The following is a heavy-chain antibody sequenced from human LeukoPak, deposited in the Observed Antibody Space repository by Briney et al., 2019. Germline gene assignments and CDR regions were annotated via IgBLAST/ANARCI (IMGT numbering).Heavy chain of an antibody. CDR2: ISSNGGST. Sequence: GGSLRLSCAASGFTFRSYAMHWIRQAPGKGLEYVSAISSNGGSTYYANSVKGRFTISRDNSKNTLFLQMGSLRAEDMAVYYCARTRSAGWYDGFDYWGQGTLVTVSS. J-gene: IGHJ4*02. V-gene: IGHV3-64*01. D-gene: IGHD6-19*01. CDR3: ARTRSAGWYDGFDY. CDR1: GFTFRSYA.